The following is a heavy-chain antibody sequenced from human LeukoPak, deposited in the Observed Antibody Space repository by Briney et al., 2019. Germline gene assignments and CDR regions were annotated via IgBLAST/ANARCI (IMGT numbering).Heavy chain of an antibody. J-gene: IGHJ4*02. CDR2: IYFGGTT. CDR1: GFTVSSNY. D-gene: IGHD5/OR15-5a*01. V-gene: IGHV3-53*01. CDR3: ARGDGVYVY. Sequence: GGSLRLSCAASGFTVSSNYMTWVRQAPGQGLEWVSVIYFGGTTYYADSVKGRFTIPRDNSKNTVYLQMNSLRVEDTAVYYCARGDGVYVYWGQGTLVTVSS.